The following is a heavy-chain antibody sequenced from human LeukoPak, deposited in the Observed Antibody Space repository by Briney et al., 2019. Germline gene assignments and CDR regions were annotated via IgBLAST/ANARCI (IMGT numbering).Heavy chain of an antibody. CDR1: GFTFSSYG. CDR3: AKGARGLTAVDY. Sequence: GRSLRLSCAASGFTFSSYGMHWVRQAPGKGLEWVAVISYDGSNKYYADSVKGRFTISRDNSKNTLYLQMNSLRAEDTAVYYCAKGARGLTAVDYWGQGTLVTVSS. J-gene: IGHJ4*02. CDR2: ISYDGSNK. V-gene: IGHV3-30*18. D-gene: IGHD2-21*02.